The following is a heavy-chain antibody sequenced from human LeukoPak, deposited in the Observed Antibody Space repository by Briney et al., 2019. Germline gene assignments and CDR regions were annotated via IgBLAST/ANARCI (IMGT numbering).Heavy chain of an antibody. D-gene: IGHD2-2*01. V-gene: IGHV4-59*12. CDR1: GGSISSYY. Sequence: TSETLSLTCTVSGGSISSYYWSWIRQPPGKGLEWIGYIYYSGSTNYNPSLKSRVTISVDTSKNQFSLKLSSVTAADTALYYCARDSLLPSAMGYYYMDVWGKGTTVTVSS. CDR2: IYYSGST. CDR3: ARDSLLPSAMGYYYMDV. J-gene: IGHJ6*03.